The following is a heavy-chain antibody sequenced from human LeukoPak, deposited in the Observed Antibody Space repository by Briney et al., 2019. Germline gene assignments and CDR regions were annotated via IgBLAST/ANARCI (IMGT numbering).Heavy chain of an antibody. V-gene: IGHV1-8*01. D-gene: IGHD6-13*01. J-gene: IGHJ4*02. CDR3: ARIAAAGNRRLNY. CDR2: MNPNSGNT. CDR1: GYTFTSYG. Sequence: ASVKVSCKASGYTFTSYGINWVRQATGQGLEWMGWMNPNSGNTGYAQKFQGRITMTRNTSISTAYMELSSLTFEDTAVYYCARIAAAGNRRLNYWGQGTLVTVSS.